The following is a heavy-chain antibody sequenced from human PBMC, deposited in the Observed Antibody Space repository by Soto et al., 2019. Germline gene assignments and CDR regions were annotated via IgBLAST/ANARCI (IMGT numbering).Heavy chain of an antibody. CDR2: INPILSMS. Sequence: QVQLVQSGAEVKKPGSSVRVSCKASGDTFTFYSINWVRQAPGLGLEWMGRINPILSMSNYAQRFQGRVTMTAVKFTSSTHIGLSSLSSQVSAMYYCASIYGSGYRGLDYWGQGALVTVSS. V-gene: IGHV1-69*02. CDR1: GDTFTFYS. J-gene: IGHJ4*02. CDR3: ASIYGSGYRGLDY. D-gene: IGHD3-10*01.